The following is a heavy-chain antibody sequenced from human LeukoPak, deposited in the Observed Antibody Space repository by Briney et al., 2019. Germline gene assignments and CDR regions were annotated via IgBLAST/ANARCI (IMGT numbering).Heavy chain of an antibody. CDR1: GYTFTKYW. Sequence: GESLKISCKGSGYTFTKYWIGWVRQTPGKGLECMGIIYPGDSDTRYSPSFQGQVTISADKSISTAYLQWSSLKASDTAMYYCARREMAANTPFDYWGQGTLVTVSS. CDR2: IYPGDSDT. J-gene: IGHJ4*02. V-gene: IGHV5-51*01. D-gene: IGHD5-24*01. CDR3: ARREMAANTPFDY.